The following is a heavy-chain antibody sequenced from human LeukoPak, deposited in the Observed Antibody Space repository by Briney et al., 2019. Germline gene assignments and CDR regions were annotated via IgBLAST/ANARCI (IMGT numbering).Heavy chain of an antibody. D-gene: IGHD5-18*01. CDR3: ARDQIGYGLDY. CDR2: IYDSWNT. J-gene: IGHJ4*02. V-gene: IGHV4-59*11. Sequence: PSETLSLTCIVSSGSINNHYWRWIRQPPGKGLEWIGYIYDSWNTNYNPSLKSRVTISIDTSKNQFSLNLTSVTAADTAIYYCARDQIGYGLDYWGQGTLVTVSS. CDR1: SGSINNHY.